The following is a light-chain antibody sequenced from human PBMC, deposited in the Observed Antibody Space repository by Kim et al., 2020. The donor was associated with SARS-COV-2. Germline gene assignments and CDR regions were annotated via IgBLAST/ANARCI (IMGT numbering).Light chain of an antibody. CDR3: LLSYDGVRV. Sequence: QAVVTQEPSLTVSPGGTVTLTCGSSTGAVTYGVHYPFWFQQKPGQVPRSLIYDTSNKHSWTPARFSGFLFGGKAALTLSGAQPEDEADYYCLLSYDGVRVFGGGTRLTVL. V-gene: IGLV7-46*01. J-gene: IGLJ3*02. CDR1: TGAVTYGVHY. CDR2: DTS.